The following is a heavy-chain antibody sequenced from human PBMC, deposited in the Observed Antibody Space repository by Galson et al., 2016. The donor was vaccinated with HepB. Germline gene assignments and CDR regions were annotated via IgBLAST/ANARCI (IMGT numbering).Heavy chain of an antibody. J-gene: IGHJ4*02. CDR1: GSTFTDYW. D-gene: IGHD5-12*01. CDR3: ARRPPPTSDHDPEFDY. V-gene: IGHV5-51*01. CDR2: IYPGDSDT. Sequence: QSGAEVKKPGESLKISCKTSGSTFTDYWIGWVRQMPGKGLEWMGLIYPGDSDTRYSPSFQGQVTISADKSISAAYLQWSSLRASDTAMYYCARRPPPTSDHDPEFDYWGQGTLVSVSS.